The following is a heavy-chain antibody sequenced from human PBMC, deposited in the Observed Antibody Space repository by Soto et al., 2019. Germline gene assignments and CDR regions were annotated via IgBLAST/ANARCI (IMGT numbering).Heavy chain of an antibody. CDR2: IIPILGIA. CDR3: ARRSTLWFGEGGLDY. J-gene: IGHJ4*02. D-gene: IGHD3-10*01. V-gene: IGHV1-69*02. CDR1: GGTFSSYT. Sequence: QVQLVQSGAEVKKPGSSVKVSCKASGGTFSSYTISWVRQAPGQGLEWMGRIIPILGIANYAQKFQGRVTITADKSTSTAYMERRSLRSEDTAVYYWARRSTLWFGEGGLDYWGQGTLVTVSS.